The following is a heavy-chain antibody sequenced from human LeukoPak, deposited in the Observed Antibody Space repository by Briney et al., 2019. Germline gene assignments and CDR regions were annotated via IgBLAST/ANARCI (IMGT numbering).Heavy chain of an antibody. CDR1: EGTFSSYA. CDR2: IIPIFGTA. CDR3: ARPEGGVVPAAIRWFDP. Sequence: TVKVSCKASEGTFSSYAISWVRQAPGQGLEWMGGIIPIFGTANYAQKFRGRVTIAAEESTSTAYMELSSLISEDKAVSYCARPEGGVVPAAIRWFDPWGQGTLATVSS. D-gene: IGHD2-2*01. V-gene: IGHV1-69*13. J-gene: IGHJ5*02.